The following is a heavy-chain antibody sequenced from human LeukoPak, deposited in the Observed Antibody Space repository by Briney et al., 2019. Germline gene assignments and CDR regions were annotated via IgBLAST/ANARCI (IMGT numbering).Heavy chain of an antibody. CDR1: GFIFSSDY. CDR3: AKQLMVYARD. Sequence: PGGSLRLSCAASGFIFSSDYMHWVRQTPGKGLVWVSRISSDGSDTGYADSVKGRFTISRDNAKTTLYLQMNSLRAEDTAIYYCAKQLMVYARDWGQGTLVTVSS. J-gene: IGHJ4*02. CDR2: ISSDGSDT. D-gene: IGHD2-8*01. V-gene: IGHV3-74*01.